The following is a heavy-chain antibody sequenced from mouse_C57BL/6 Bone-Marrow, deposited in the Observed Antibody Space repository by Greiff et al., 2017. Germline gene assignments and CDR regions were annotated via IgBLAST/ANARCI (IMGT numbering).Heavy chain of an antibody. CDR2: INPYNGGT. V-gene: IGHV1-19*01. D-gene: IGHD2-3*01. CDR3: ASSGGYDGSFAY. Sequence: EVQLQQSGPVLVKPGASVKMSCKASGYTFTDYYMNWVKQSHGKSLEWIGVINPYNGGTSYNQKFKGKATLTVDKSSSTAYMELNSLTSADSAVYYCASSGGYDGSFAYWGQGTLVTVSA. J-gene: IGHJ3*01. CDR1: GYTFTDYY.